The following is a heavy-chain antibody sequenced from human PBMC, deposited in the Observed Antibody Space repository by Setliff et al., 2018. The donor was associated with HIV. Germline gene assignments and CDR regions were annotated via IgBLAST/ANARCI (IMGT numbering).Heavy chain of an antibody. V-gene: IGHV1-3*01. Sequence: ASVKVSCKASGYTFSTYSIHWVRQAPGQRLEGMGWINPGSGNTQYSQKLQGRITITRDSSPSTVYMELSSLRSEDTAVYYCAPIDPFPHDYSNSSFDYWGQGTLVTVSS. D-gene: IGHD4-4*01. CDR1: GYTFSTYS. CDR3: APIDPFPHDYSNSSFDY. J-gene: IGHJ4*02. CDR2: INPGSGNT.